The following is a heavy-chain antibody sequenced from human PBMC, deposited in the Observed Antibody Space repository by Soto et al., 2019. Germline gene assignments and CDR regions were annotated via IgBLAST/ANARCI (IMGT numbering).Heavy chain of an antibody. V-gene: IGHV4-59*01. D-gene: IGHD3-22*01. J-gene: IGHJ3*02. CDR1: GGSISSYY. Sequence: PSETLSLTCTVSGGSISSYYWSWIRQPPGKGLEWIGYIYYSGSTNYNPSLKSRVTISVDTSKNQFSLKLSSVTAADTAVYYCARVQYYDSSGSHAFDIWGQGTMVTVSS. CDR3: ARVQYYDSSGSHAFDI. CDR2: IYYSGST.